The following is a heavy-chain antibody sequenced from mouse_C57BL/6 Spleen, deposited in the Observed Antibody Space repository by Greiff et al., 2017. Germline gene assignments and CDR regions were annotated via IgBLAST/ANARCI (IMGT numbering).Heavy chain of an antibody. D-gene: IGHD1-1*01. CDR2: INPSSGYT. V-gene: IGHV1-7*01. Sequence: VQVVESGAELAKPGASVKLSCKASGYTFTSYWMHWVKQRPGQGLEWIGYINPSSGYTKYNQKFKDKATLTADKSSSTAYMQLSSLTYEDSAVYYCANYGSSYEGYAMDYWGQGTSVTVSS. J-gene: IGHJ4*01. CDR3: ANYGSSYEGYAMDY. CDR1: GYTFTSYW.